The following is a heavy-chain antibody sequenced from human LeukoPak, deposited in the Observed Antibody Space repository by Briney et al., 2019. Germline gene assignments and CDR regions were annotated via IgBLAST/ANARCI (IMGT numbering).Heavy chain of an antibody. J-gene: IGHJ4*02. Sequence: SETLSLTCTVSGGSISNYYWNWIRQPSGKGLEWIGYIYYTGSTNYNPSLKSRVTMSVDTSKNQFSLNLKSVTPEDTAMYYCARNLIPEQLVVNFWGQGTLVTVSS. CDR1: GGSISNYY. D-gene: IGHD6-13*01. CDR2: IYYTGST. V-gene: IGHV4-59*01. CDR3: ARNLIPEQLVVNF.